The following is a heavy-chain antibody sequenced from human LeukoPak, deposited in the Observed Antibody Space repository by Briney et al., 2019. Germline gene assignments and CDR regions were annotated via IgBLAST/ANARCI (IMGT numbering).Heavy chain of an antibody. D-gene: IGHD2-2*01. CDR2: IIPIFGTA. CDR3: ARAYCSSTSCLADAFDT. Sequence: SVKVSCKASGGTFSSYAISWVRQAPGQGLEWMGGIIPIFGTANYAQKFQGRVTITADKSTSTAYMELSSLRSEDTAVYYCARAYCSSTSCLADAFDTWGQGTMVTVSS. V-gene: IGHV1-69*06. CDR1: GGTFSSYA. J-gene: IGHJ3*02.